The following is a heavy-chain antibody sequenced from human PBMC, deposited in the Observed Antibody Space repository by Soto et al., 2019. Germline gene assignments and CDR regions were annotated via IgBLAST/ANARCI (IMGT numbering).Heavy chain of an antibody. V-gene: IGHV4-31*03. CDR1: GGSISSGGYF. J-gene: IGHJ4*02. Sequence: PSETLSLTCTVSGGSISSGGYFWSWIRQHPGKGLEWIGNIYYSGSTYYNPSLKSRVTISVDTSKNQFSLKLSSVTAADTAVYYCARASIWNIFDYWGQGTLVTVSS. CDR2: IYYSGST. CDR3: ARASIWNIFDY. D-gene: IGHD1-1*01.